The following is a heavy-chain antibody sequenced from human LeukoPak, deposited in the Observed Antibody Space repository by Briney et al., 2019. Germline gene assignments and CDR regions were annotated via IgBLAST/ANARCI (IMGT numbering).Heavy chain of an antibody. J-gene: IGHJ4*02. CDR2: FYYTGST. Sequence: PSETLSLTCTVSGGSISTYYWSWIRQPPGKGLDWIGSFYYTGSTNYNPSLRSRVTISLDTSKNQISLRLSSVTAAHTAVYYCARGGNALDYWGQGTLVTVSS. D-gene: IGHD4-23*01. CDR3: ARGGNALDY. CDR1: GGSISTYY. V-gene: IGHV4-59*01.